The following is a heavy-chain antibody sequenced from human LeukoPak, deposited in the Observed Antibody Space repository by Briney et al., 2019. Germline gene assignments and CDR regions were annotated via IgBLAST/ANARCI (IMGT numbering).Heavy chain of an antibody. CDR1: GGSIRSNSYW. CDR2: IYYGGST. V-gene: IGHV4-39*01. J-gene: IGHJ5*02. D-gene: IGHD4-17*01. CDR3: ARLHDYGDYYADH. Sequence: SETLSLTCIVSGGSIRSNSYWWGWIRLPPGKGLEWIGSIYYGGSTYYSPSLKSRVSISVDTSKNQFSLKLSSVTAADTAVYYCARLHDYGDYYADHWGQGTLVTVSS.